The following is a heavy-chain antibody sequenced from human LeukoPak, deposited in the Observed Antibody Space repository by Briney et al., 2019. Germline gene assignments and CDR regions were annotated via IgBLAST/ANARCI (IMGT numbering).Heavy chain of an antibody. CDR1: GGSFSGYY. V-gene: IGHV4-34*01. J-gene: IGHJ4*02. Sequence: PSETLSLTCAVYGGSFSGYYWSWIRQPPGKGLEWIGEINHSGSTNYNPSLKSRVTISVDTSKNQFSLRLSSVTAADTAVYSCARTRGIAAAGTGFAYWGQGTLVTVSS. D-gene: IGHD6-13*01. CDR2: INHSGST. CDR3: ARTRGIAAAGTGFAY.